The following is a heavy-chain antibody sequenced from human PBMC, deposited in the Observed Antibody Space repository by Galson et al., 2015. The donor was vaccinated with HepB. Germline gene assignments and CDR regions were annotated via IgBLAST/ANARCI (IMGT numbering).Heavy chain of an antibody. CDR2: ISYDGSNK. J-gene: IGHJ6*02. V-gene: IGHV3-30*18. CDR3: AKDTLPLITYYYYGMDV. Sequence: SLRLSCAASGFTFSSYGMHWVRQAPGKGLEWVAVISYDGSNKYYADSVKGRFTISRDNSKNTLYLQMNSLRAEDTAVYYCAKDTLPLITYYYYGMDVWGQGTTVTVSS. D-gene: IGHD3-22*01. CDR1: GFTFSSYG.